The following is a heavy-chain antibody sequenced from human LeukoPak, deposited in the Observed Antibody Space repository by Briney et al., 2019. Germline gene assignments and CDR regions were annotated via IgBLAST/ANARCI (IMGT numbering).Heavy chain of an antibody. D-gene: IGHD7-27*01. CDR1: GFTFSNYA. V-gene: IGHV3-23*01. Sequence: GGSLRLSCAASGFTFSNYAMSWVRQAPGKGLEWVSGISGSGSSTHYADSVKGRFTISRDNSKNTLFSQTNSLRAEDTAGYYCAKSNWASYWYFDLWGRGTLVTVSS. J-gene: IGHJ2*01. CDR3: AKSNWASYWYFDL. CDR2: ISGSGSST.